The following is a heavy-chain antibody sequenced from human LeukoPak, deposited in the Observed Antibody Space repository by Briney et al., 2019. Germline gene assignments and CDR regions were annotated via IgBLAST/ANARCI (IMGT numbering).Heavy chain of an antibody. V-gene: IGHV4-59*12. J-gene: IGHJ5*02. D-gene: IGHD3-10*01. CDR2: IYYSGST. Sequence: SETLSLTCTVSGGSISSYYWSWIRLPPGKGLEWIGYIYYSGSTNYNPSLRSRVTMSVDTGKNQFSLKLSSVTAADTAVYHCARRGPYMVRGVIVKGFDPWGQGTLVTVSS. CDR1: GGSISSYY. CDR3: ARRGPYMVRGVIVKGFDP.